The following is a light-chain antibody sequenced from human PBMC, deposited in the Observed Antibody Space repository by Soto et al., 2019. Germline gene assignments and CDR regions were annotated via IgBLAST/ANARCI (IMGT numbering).Light chain of an antibody. CDR2: GAS. CDR3: QQHGSSPWT. Sequence: PGETATLSCRASQTVNSDYLAWFQQRPGQAPRLLIYGASSRATGIPDRFSGSGSGTDFTLTISRLEPEDFAVYFCQQHGSSPWTFGQGTKVDIK. J-gene: IGKJ1*01. CDR1: QTVNSDY. V-gene: IGKV3-20*01.